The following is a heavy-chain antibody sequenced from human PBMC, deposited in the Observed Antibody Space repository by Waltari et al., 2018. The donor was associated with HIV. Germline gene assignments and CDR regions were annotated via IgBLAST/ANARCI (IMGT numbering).Heavy chain of an antibody. CDR2: MSWDGGST. Sequence: EVQLVESGGGVVQPGGSMRLSCAAAGFPFDDYAMHWVRQAPGKGREWVSLMSWDGGSTYYADSVKGRFTISRDNSKNSLYLQMNSLRAEDTALYYCSTYGDSEAFDIWGQGTMVTVSS. J-gene: IGHJ3*02. D-gene: IGHD4-17*01. CDR3: STYGDSEAFDI. V-gene: IGHV3-43D*03. CDR1: GFPFDDYA.